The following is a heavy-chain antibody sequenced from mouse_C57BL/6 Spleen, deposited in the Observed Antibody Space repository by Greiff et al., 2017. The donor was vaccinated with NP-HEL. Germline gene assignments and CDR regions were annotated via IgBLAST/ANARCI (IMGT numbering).Heavy chain of an antibody. Sequence: EVQVVESGPGLVKPSQSLSLTCSVTGYSITSGYYWNWIRQFPGNKLEWMGYISYDGSNNYNPSLKNRISITRDTSKNQFFLKLNSVTTEDTATYYCARIYDGYYGEGLYFDYWGQGTTLTVSS. CDR1: GYSITSGYY. V-gene: IGHV3-6*01. CDR2: ISYDGSN. CDR3: ARIYDGYYGEGLYFDY. D-gene: IGHD2-3*01. J-gene: IGHJ2*01.